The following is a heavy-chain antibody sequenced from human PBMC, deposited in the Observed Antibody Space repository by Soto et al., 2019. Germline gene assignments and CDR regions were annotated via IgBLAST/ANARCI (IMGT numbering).Heavy chain of an antibody. CDR1: GYTFTSYG. Sequence: QVQLVQSGAEVKKPGASVKVSCKASGYTFTSYGISWVRQVPGQGLEWMGWISAYNGHTNYAQKLQGRVTMTTDTSKSTANMELRSLRSDDTAVYYCARYCSRTSCYLNYGMDVWGQGTTVTVSS. D-gene: IGHD2-2*01. J-gene: IGHJ6*02. CDR3: ARYCSRTSCYLNYGMDV. V-gene: IGHV1-18*01. CDR2: ISAYNGHT.